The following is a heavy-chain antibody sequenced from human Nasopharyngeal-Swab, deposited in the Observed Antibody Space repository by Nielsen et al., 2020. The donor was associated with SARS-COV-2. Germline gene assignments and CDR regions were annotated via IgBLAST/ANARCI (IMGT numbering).Heavy chain of an antibody. Sequence: ASVKVSCKASGYTFTSYYMHWVRQATGQGLEWMGWMNPNSGNTGYAQKFQGRVTMTRNTSISTAYMELSSLRSEDTAVYYCARYCSGGSCYPYYYYGMDVWGQGTTVTVSS. CDR1: GYTFTSYY. D-gene: IGHD2-15*01. V-gene: IGHV1-8*02. J-gene: IGHJ6*02. CDR2: MNPNSGNT. CDR3: ARYCSGGSCYPYYYYGMDV.